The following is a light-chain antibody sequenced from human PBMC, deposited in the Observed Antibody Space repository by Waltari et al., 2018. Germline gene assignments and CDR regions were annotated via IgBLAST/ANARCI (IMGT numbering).Light chain of an antibody. CDR1: QSISNW. CDR3: QQYNSDSLYT. CDR2: KAS. Sequence: DIQMTQSPSTLSASVGDRVTISSRASQSISNWLAWYQQKPGKAPKLLIYKASSLESGVPSRFSGSGSGTEFTLTISSLQPDDFASYYCQQYNSDSLYTFGQGTKLEIK. V-gene: IGKV1-5*03. J-gene: IGKJ2*01.